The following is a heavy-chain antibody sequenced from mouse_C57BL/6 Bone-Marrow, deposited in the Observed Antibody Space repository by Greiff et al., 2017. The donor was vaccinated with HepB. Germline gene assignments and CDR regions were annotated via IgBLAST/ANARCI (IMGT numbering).Heavy chain of an antibody. CDR1: GFTFSSYA. CDR3: TRDAAGPYFDY. CDR2: ISSGGDYI. V-gene: IGHV5-9-1*02. Sequence: EVMLVESGEGLVKPGGSLKLSCAASGFTFSSYAMSWVRQTPEKRLEWVAYISSGGDYIYYADTVKGRFTISRDNAGNTLYLQMSSLKSEDTAMYYCTRDAAGPYFDYWGQGTTLTVSS. D-gene: IGHD1-2*01. J-gene: IGHJ2*01.